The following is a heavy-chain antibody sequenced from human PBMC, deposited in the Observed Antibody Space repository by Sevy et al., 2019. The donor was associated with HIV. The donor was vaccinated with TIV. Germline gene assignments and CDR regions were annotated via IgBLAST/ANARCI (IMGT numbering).Heavy chain of an antibody. Sequence: GGSLRLSCAASGFTFSSYAMSWVRQAPGKGLEWVSAIGGSGISTYYADSVKGRFTISRDNSKNTLYLQMNNLRAEDTAVFYCAKGIGYSGYETDYWGQRTLVTVSS. D-gene: IGHD5-12*01. CDR3: AKGIGYSGYETDY. CDR1: GFTFSSYA. V-gene: IGHV3-23*01. CDR2: IGGSGIST. J-gene: IGHJ4*02.